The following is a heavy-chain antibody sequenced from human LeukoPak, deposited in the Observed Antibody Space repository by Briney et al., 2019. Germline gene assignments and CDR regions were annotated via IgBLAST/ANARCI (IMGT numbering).Heavy chain of an antibody. CDR3: ARCPYSFGFAPPQY. CDR2: IKQDGSEK. V-gene: IGHV3-7*01. D-gene: IGHD5-18*01. J-gene: IGHJ4*02. CDR1: GFTFSSYW. Sequence: PGGSLRLSCAASGFTFSSYWMSWVRQAPGKGLEWVANIKQDGSEKYYVDSVKGRFTISRDNAKNSLYLQMNSLRAEDTAVYYCARCPYSFGFAPPQYWGQGTLVTVSS.